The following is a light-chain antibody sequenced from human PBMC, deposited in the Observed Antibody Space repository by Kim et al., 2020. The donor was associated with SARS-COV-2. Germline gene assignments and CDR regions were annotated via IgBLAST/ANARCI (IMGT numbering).Light chain of an antibody. CDR2: AND. Sequence: QSVLTQPPSVSAASGQKVTISCSGRTSNIGNDYVSWYQQVPGTAPKLLIYANDKRPSGIPDRFSGSKSGTSATLGITGLQIGDEADYYCGTWDSRLNVGVFGGGTQLTVL. CDR1: TSNIGNDY. J-gene: IGLJ2*01. CDR3: GTWDSRLNVGV. V-gene: IGLV1-51*01.